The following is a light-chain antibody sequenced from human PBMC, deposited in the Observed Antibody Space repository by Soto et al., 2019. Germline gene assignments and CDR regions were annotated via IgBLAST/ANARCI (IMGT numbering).Light chain of an antibody. CDR3: QQRSNRPPT. V-gene: IGKV3-11*01. J-gene: IGKJ5*01. Sequence: EIVLTQSPGTLSVSPGEGATLSCRASQSVTVYLAWYQVKSGQAPRLLIYDVSKRATGIPARFSGSGSGTDFNLNIANLEPEDSAVYYCQQRSNRPPTFGQGTRLEIK. CDR1: QSVTVY. CDR2: DVS.